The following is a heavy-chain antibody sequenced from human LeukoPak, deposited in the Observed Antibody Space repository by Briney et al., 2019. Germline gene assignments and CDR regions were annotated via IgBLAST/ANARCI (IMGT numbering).Heavy chain of an antibody. CDR3: ARVGRRSGQAVGAYDY. J-gene: IGHJ4*02. V-gene: IGHV1-2*02. Sequence: GASVKVSCKASGYTFTGYYMHWVRQAPGQGLEWMGWINPNSGGTNYAQKFQGRVTMTRDMSISTAYMELSGLRSDDTAVYYCARVGRRSGQAVGAYDYWGQGTLVTVSS. D-gene: IGHD1-26*01. CDR2: INPNSGGT. CDR1: GYTFTGYY.